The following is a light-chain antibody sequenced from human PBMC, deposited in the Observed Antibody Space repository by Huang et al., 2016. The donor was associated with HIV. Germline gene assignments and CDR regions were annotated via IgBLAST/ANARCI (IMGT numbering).Light chain of an antibody. CDR1: QTVSSY. J-gene: IGKJ4*01. Sequence: EIVLTQSPDTLSLSPGERATLSCRASQTVSSYLAWYQQKPGQAPRILIYDASNRATGIPARFSGSGSGTDFTLTISSLEPEDFAVYYCQQRSNWLTFGGGTKVEIK. CDR2: DAS. V-gene: IGKV3-11*01. CDR3: QQRSNWLT.